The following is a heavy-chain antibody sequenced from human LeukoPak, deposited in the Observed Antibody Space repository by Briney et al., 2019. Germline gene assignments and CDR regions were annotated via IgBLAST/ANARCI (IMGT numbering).Heavy chain of an antibody. D-gene: IGHD4-17*01. CDR2: ISWNSGSI. V-gene: IGHV3-9*01. CDR1: GFTFDDYA. CDR3: AKDTTARETLGFDY. J-gene: IGHJ4*02. Sequence: GGSLRLSCAASGFTFDDYAMHWVRQAPGKGLEWVSGISWNSGSIGYADSVKGRFTISRDNAKNSLYLQMNSLRAEDTALYYCAKDTTARETLGFDYWGQGTLVTVSS.